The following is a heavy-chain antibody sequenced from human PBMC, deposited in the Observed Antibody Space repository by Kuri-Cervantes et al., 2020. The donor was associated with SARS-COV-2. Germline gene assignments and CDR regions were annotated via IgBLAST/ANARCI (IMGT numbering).Heavy chain of an antibody. J-gene: IGHJ4*02. D-gene: IGHD3-9*01. Sequence: GESLKISCAASGFTFSTHGMHWLRQAPGKGLEWVAFIRYDGTKNFYLDSVKGRFTISRDNSKSTLYLQMNSLRAEDTAVYYCAKDVVRHDILTGHDYWGQGTLVTVSS. CDR3: AKDVVRHDILTGHDY. V-gene: IGHV3-30*02. CDR2: IRYDGTKN. CDR1: GFTFSTHG.